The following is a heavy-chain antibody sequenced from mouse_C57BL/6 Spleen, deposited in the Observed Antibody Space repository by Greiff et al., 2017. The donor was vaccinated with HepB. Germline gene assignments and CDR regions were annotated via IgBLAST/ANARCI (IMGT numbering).Heavy chain of an antibody. Sequence: EVQLQESGGGLVQPGGSMKLSCVASGFTFSNYWMNWVRQSPEKGLEWVAQIRLKSDNYATHYAESVKGRFTISRDDSKSSVYLQMNNLRAEDTGIYYCTDLNLDYFDYWGQGTTLTVSS. J-gene: IGHJ2*01. CDR2: IRLKSDNYAT. CDR1: GFTFSNYW. CDR3: TDLNLDYFDY. V-gene: IGHV6-3*01.